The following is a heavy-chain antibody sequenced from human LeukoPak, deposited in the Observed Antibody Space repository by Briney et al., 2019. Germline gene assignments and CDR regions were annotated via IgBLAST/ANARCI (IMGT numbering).Heavy chain of an antibody. V-gene: IGHV4-59*11. D-gene: IGHD2-15*01. Sequence: SEALSLTCTVSGGSISSHYWTWIRQSPVKGLEWIGDISNSGSTSYNPSLKSRVTISIDTSKNQFSLKLSSVTAADTAVYYCGRDALVGYFSYYYMDVWGKGTTVTVSS. J-gene: IGHJ6*03. CDR3: GRDALVGYFSYYYMDV. CDR2: ISNSGST. CDR1: GGSISSHY.